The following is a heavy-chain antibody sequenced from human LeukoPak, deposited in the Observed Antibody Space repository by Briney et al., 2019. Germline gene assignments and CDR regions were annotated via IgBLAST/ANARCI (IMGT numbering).Heavy chain of an antibody. CDR3: ARAGYNSGYDY. D-gene: IGHD6-25*01. CDR1: GFTFSNYW. CDR2: IKRDGSEK. Sequence: PGGSLRLSREASGFTFSNYWMAWVRQAPGKGLEWVANIKRDGSEKYSVDSVRGRFTISRDNAKNSLFLEMNSLRAEDTAVYYCARAGYNSGYDYWGQGTLVTVSS. J-gene: IGHJ4*02. V-gene: IGHV3-7*01.